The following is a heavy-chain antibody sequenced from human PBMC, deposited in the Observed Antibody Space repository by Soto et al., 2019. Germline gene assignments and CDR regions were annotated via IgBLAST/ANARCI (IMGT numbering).Heavy chain of an antibody. CDR3: ARASGWFYFDY. V-gene: IGHV4-39*01. D-gene: IGHD6-19*01. Sequence: EPLSLTCTVSGGSISSSSYYWGWIRQPPGKGLEWIGSIYYSGSTYYNPSLKSRVTISVDTSKNQFSLKLSSVTAADTAVYYCARASGWFYFDYWGQGTLVTVSS. CDR2: IYYSGST. CDR1: GGSISSSSYY. J-gene: IGHJ4*02.